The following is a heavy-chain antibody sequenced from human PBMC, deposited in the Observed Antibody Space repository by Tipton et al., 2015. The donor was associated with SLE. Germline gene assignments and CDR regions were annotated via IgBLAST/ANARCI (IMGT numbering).Heavy chain of an antibody. D-gene: IGHD3-22*01. CDR3: ARVDYYDSSGYYSDDAFDI. V-gene: IGHV4-59*08. J-gene: IGHJ3*02. CDR1: GDSVSGYY. CDR2: IYYTGIT. Sequence: TLSLTCTVSGDSVSGYYWSWVRQPPGKGLEWIGYIYYTGITNYSPSLSGRLTISVDTSKNQFSLRLTSVTAADTALYYCARVDYYDSSGYYSDDAFDIWGQGTMVTVSS.